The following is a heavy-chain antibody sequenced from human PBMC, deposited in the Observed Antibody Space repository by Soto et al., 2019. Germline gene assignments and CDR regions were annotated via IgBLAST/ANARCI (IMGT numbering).Heavy chain of an antibody. CDR3: ARGGSRRLQLLFVFDS. Sequence: EVQLVESGGGLIQPRGSLRLSCAASGFTVSSNYMSWVRQAPGKGLEWVSVIYSGGSTYYADSVKDRFTISRDNSKNTLYLQMNGLRAEDTAVYYCARGGSRRLQLLFVFDSWGQGTLVTVSS. J-gene: IGHJ4*02. D-gene: IGHD1-1*01. CDR2: IYSGGST. V-gene: IGHV3-53*01. CDR1: GFTVSSNY.